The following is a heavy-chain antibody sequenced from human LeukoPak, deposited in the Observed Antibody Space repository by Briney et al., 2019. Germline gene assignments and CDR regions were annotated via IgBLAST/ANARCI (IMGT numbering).Heavy chain of an antibody. CDR2: INHSGST. V-gene: IGHV4-34*01. CDR3: ARGRISSGLHDAFDI. CDR1: GRSFSGSY. D-gene: IGHD3-22*01. Sequence: SETLSLTCAVYGRSFSGSYWSWTRQPPGRGLEWIGEINHSGSTNYNPSLKSRVTISVDTSRNQFSLNLSSVTAADTAVYYCARGRISSGLHDAFDIWGQGTMVTVSS. J-gene: IGHJ3*02.